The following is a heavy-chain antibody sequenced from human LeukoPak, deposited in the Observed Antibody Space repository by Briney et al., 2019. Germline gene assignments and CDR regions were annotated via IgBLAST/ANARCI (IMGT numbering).Heavy chain of an antibody. J-gene: IGHJ3*02. CDR3: AREMATSASGAFDI. V-gene: IGHV3-53*01. CDR2: IYSGGST. CDR1: GFTVSSNY. Sequence: GGSLRLSCAASGFTVSSNYMSWVRQAPGKGLEWVSVIYSGGSTYYADSVKGRFTISRDNSKNTLYLQMNSLRAEDTAVYYCAREMATSASGAFDIWGQGTVVTVSS. D-gene: IGHD5-24*01.